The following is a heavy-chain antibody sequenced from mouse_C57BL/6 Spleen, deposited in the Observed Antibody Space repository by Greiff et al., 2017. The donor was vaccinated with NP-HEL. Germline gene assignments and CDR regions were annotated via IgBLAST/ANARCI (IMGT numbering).Heavy chain of an antibody. D-gene: IGHD1-1*01. CDR1: GYTFTSYW. CDR2: IDPSDSYT. J-gene: IGHJ2*01. Sequence: QVQLQQPGAELVMPGASVKLSCKASGYTFTSYWMHWVKQRPGQGLEWIGEIDPSDSYTNYNQKFKGKSTLTVDKSSSTAYMQLSSLTSEDSAVYYCARGFITTVGAPDYWGQGTTLTVSS. V-gene: IGHV1-69*01. CDR3: ARGFITTVGAPDY.